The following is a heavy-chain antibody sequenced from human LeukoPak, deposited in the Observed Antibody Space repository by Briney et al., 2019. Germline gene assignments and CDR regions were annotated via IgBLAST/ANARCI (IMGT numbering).Heavy chain of an antibody. Sequence: GGSLRLSCAASGFTVSSNYMSWVRQAPGKWLEWVSVIYSGGSTYYADSVKGRFTISRDNSKNTLYLQMNSLRAEDTAVYYCSRTYYYGSGSYFPLDDYWGQGTLVTVSS. D-gene: IGHD3-10*01. J-gene: IGHJ4*02. CDR2: IYSGGST. V-gene: IGHV3-53*01. CDR1: GFTVSSNY. CDR3: SRTYYYGSGSYFPLDDY.